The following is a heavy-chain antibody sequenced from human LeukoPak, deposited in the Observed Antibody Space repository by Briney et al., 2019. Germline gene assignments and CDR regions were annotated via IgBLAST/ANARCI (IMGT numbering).Heavy chain of an antibody. D-gene: IGHD1-7*01. CDR1: GFTFDDYA. CDR2: ISWNSGSI. Sequence: QSGGSLRLSCAASGFTFDDYAMHWVRQAPGKGLEWVSGISWNSGSIGYADSVKGRFTISRDNAKNSLYLQMNSLRAEDMALYYCAKGVGLELKANWFDPWGQGTLVTVSS. V-gene: IGHV3-9*03. J-gene: IGHJ5*02. CDR3: AKGVGLELKANWFDP.